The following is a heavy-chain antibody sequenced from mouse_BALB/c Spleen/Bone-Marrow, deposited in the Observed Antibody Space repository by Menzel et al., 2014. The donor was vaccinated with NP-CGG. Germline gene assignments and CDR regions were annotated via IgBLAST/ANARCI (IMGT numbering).Heavy chain of an antibody. CDR2: IDPANGNT. CDR1: GFNIKDTY. CDR3: ASYYYGSSGFAY. V-gene: IGHV14-3*02. Sequence: EVKLVESGAELVKPEASVKLSCTASGFNIKDTYMHWVKQRPEQGLEWIGRIDPANGNTKYDPKFQGKATITADTSSNTAYLQLSSLTSEDTAVYYCASYYYGSSGFAYWGQGTLVTVSA. J-gene: IGHJ3*01. D-gene: IGHD1-1*01.